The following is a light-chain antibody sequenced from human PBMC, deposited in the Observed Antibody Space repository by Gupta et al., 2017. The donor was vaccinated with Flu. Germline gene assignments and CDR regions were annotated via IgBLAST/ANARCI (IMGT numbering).Light chain of an antibody. CDR1: QSVQYY. CDR3: QQRRSWPQT. CDR2: DAS. V-gene: IGKV3-11*01. J-gene: IGKJ1*01. Sequence: PAILASSPGERVTLAWRASQSVQYYLAGDQHKPGQAPRLLIYDASNRRTGIPTRFSGSGSGTDFTLTISSLEPEDFAVYYCQQRRSWPQTFGQGTKVEVK.